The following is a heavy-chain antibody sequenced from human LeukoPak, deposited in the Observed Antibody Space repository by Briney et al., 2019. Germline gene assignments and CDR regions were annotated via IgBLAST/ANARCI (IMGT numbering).Heavy chain of an antibody. Sequence: SETLSPTCTVSGGSISSSSYYWGWIRQPPGKGLEWIGSIYYSGSTYYNPSLKSRVTISVDTSKNQFSLKLSSVTAADTAVYYCARVPYYYYGMDVWGQGTTVTVSS. CDR3: ARVPYYYYGMDV. J-gene: IGHJ6*02. CDR1: GGSISSSSYY. V-gene: IGHV4-39*07. CDR2: IYYSGST.